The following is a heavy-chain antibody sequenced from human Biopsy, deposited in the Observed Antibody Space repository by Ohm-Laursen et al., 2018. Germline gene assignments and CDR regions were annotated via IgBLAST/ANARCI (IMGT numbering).Heavy chain of an antibody. CDR1: GFTFDDYA. CDR2: ISWNSDTI. D-gene: IGHD2-21*02. J-gene: IGHJ4*02. Sequence: SLRLSCTAFGFTFDDYAMHWVRQAPAKGLEWVSGISWNSDTIGYADSVKGRFTISRDNSKNSVYLVMSSLRAEDTAVYFCATAAYAPPYFDLWGRGTVVTVSS. V-gene: IGHV3-9*01. CDR3: ATAAYAPPYFDL.